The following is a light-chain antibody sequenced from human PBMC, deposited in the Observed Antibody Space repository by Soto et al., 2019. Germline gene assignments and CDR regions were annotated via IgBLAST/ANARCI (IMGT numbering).Light chain of an antibody. Sequence: QSVLTQPPSVSAAPGQKVTISCSGSSSNIGNNYVSWYQHLPGTAPKLLIYDNDKRPSGIPDRFSGSKSGASATLDITGLQTGDEADFYCLTWDTSLCVGVFGTGTKLTVL. CDR3: LTWDTSLCVGV. CDR1: SSNIGNNY. CDR2: DND. J-gene: IGLJ1*01. V-gene: IGLV1-51*01.